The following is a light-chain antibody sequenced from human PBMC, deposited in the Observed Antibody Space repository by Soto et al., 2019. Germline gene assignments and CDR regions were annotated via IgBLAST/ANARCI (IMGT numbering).Light chain of an antibody. CDR3: QKYSSVIT. CDR2: AAS. V-gene: IGKV1-27*01. J-gene: IGKJ5*01. CDR1: QGISNF. Sequence: DIPMTQSPSSLSASVGDRVTITCRASQGISNFLAWYQQKPGKVPKPLISAASTLQSGVPSRFSGSGSGTDFTLTITSLQPEDVATYYCQKYSSVITFGQGTRLEIK.